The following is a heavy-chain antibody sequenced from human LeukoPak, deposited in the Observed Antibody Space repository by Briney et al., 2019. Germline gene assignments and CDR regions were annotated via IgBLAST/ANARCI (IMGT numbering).Heavy chain of an antibody. D-gene: IGHD3-9*01. CDR2: IYYTGIT. CDR1: GGSLSNNSYY. CDR3: ARSKDILTGYCFDY. V-gene: IGHV4-39*07. J-gene: IGHJ4*01. Sequence: SETLSLTCTVSGGSLSNNSYYCGWIRQPPGRGLEGIGSIYYTGITYYNPSLKSRVTISVDTSKNQFSLKLSSVTAADTAVYYCARSKDILTGYCFDYWGKGTLVTVSS.